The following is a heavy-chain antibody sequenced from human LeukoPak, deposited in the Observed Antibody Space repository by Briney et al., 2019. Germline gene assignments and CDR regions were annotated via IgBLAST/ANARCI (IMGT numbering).Heavy chain of an antibody. CDR1: GYSVSDNTAA. CDR2: TYYRSKWYN. Sequence: PSQTLSLTCAISGYSVSDNTAAWNWIRQSPSKGLEWLGRTYYRSKWYNDYAVSVKSRISINPDTSKNQFSLQLSSVTPEDTAVYFCARGPQVVGYFYIDVWGTGTTVTVSS. D-gene: IGHD2-15*01. J-gene: IGHJ6*03. V-gene: IGHV6-1*01. CDR3: ARGPQVVGYFYIDV.